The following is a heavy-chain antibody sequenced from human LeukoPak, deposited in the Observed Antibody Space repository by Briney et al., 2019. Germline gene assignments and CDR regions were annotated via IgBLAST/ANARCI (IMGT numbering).Heavy chain of an antibody. J-gene: IGHJ4*02. Sequence: PGGSLRLSCAASGFTFDDYAMNWGRQAPGNGLEWVSGGSWNSGSIGYADSVKGRFTISRDNAKNSLYLQMNSLRAEDTALYYCAKGLWFGEFHPFDYWGQGTLVTVSS. CDR1: GFTFDDYA. CDR3: AKGLWFGEFHPFDY. V-gene: IGHV3-9*01. D-gene: IGHD3-10*01. CDR2: GSWNSGSI.